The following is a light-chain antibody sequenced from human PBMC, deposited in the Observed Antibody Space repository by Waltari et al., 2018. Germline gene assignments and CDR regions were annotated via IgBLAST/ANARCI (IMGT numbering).Light chain of an antibody. CDR2: GAS. CDR1: QSVTSRY. Sequence: ESVLTPSPGTLPLSPGERPTLSCRASQSVTSRYLAWYQQKPGQSPRLLISGASSRAAGIPDRFSGSGSGTDFTLTISRLEPEDFAVYYCQQYGSSFTFGPGTKVDIK. J-gene: IGKJ3*01. CDR3: QQYGSSFT. V-gene: IGKV3-20*01.